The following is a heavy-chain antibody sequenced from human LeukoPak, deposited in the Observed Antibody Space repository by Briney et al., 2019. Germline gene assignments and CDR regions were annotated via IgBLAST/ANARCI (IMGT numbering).Heavy chain of an antibody. CDR2: IYSGGST. D-gene: IGHD3-22*01. CDR3: ARALYYYDSSGYYLDY. J-gene: IGHJ4*02. V-gene: IGHV3-53*01. CDR1: GFTVSSNY. Sequence: PGGSPRLSCAASGFTVSSNYMSWVRQAPGKGLEWVSVIYSGGSTYYADSVKGRFTISRDNSKNTLYLQMNSLRAEDTAVYYCARALYYYDSSGYYLDYWGQGTLVTVSS.